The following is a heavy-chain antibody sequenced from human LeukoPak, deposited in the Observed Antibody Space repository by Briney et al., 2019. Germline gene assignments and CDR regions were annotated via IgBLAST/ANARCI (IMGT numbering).Heavy chain of an antibody. V-gene: IGHV4-38-2*02. CDR2: TSHSDSP. J-gene: IGHJ5*02. CDR1: GMSITSRHY. Sequence: AETLSLTCRVSGMSITSRHYWGWIRQPPGKGLEWIGSTSHSDSPYYNPSLESRVTISLDTSRNQFSLKLTSVTAADTAVYYSARDFGETPLPNWFDPWGQGTLVIVSS. CDR3: ARDFGETPLPNWFDP. D-gene: IGHD3-16*01.